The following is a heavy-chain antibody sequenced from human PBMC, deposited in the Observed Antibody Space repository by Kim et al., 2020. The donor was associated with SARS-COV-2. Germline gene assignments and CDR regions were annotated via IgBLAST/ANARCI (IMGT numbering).Heavy chain of an antibody. J-gene: IGHJ4*02. V-gene: IGHV4-4*09. Sequence: YNPALKRRVTISVDTSKNQFSLKLSSVTAADTAVYYCARFGGIASDYFDYWGQGTLVTVSS. CDR3: ARFGGIASDYFDY. D-gene: IGHD6-13*01.